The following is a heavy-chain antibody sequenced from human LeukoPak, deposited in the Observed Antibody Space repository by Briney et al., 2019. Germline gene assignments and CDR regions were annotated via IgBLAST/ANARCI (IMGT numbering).Heavy chain of an antibody. J-gene: IGHJ5*02. CDR3: AKGAGGFSYYNWFDP. V-gene: IGHV4-39*07. CDR1: GGSISSSPYY. CDR2: IYYSGTT. Sequence: SETLSLTCTVSGGSISSSPYYWGWIRQPPGKGLEWIGSIYYSGTTHYSPSLESRVTISVDTSENQFSLKLASVTAADTAIYYCAKGAGGFSYYNWFDPWGQGTLVTVSS. D-gene: IGHD5-18*01.